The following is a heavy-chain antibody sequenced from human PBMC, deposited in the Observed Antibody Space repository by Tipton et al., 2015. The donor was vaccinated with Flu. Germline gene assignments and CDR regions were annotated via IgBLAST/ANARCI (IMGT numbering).Heavy chain of an antibody. CDR2: VSRSGST. V-gene: IGHV4-38-2*01. Sequence: TLSLTCAVSGDSISSDYHWGWIRHFTGKGLEWIGTVSRSGSTIYNPSLMSRVNISIDRSKNQFSLNLKSVTAADMAVYYCARRDYTNYVSDPKRWFDPWGQGTLVAVSS. J-gene: IGHJ5*02. CDR3: ARRDYTNYVSDPKRWFDP. CDR1: GDSISSDYH. D-gene: IGHD4-11*01.